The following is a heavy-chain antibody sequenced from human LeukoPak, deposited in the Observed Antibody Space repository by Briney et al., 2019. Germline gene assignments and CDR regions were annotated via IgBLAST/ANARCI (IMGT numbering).Heavy chain of an antibody. J-gene: IGHJ4*02. V-gene: IGHV5-51*01. Sequence: GESLKISCRASGYSFPMYWIGWVRQMPGRGLEWMGIIYPGDSDTRYSPSFQGHVTISVDESINSVYLQWSSLQASDTAIYYCARQDSGSYFQYSDYWGQGTQVTVSS. CDR1: GYSFPMYW. D-gene: IGHD1-26*01. CDR2: IYPGDSDT. CDR3: ARQDSGSYFQYSDY.